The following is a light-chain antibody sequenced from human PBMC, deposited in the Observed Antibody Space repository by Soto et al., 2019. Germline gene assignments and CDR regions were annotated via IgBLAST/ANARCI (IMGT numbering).Light chain of an antibody. V-gene: IGKV1-5*01. CDR1: RSFTRW. CDR3: QQYDSYPWT. J-gene: IGKJ1*01. CDR2: DAS. Sequence: DIQMTQSPATLSASVGDTVTITCGASRSFTRWLAWYQQKPGKAPKLLIYDASSLQSGVPSRFRGSGSGTEFTLTISSLHPDDFETYYCQQYDSYPWTFGRGTKVDIK.